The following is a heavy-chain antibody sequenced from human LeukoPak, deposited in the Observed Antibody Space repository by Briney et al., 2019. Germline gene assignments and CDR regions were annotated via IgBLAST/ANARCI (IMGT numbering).Heavy chain of an antibody. CDR2: ISGSGGGT. J-gene: IGHJ4*02. CDR3: AKWATAVTTREFDY. CDR1: GFTFSSYA. V-gene: IGHV3-23*01. Sequence: GGSLRLSRAASGFTFSSYAMSWVRQAPGKGLEWVSAISGSGGGTYYADSVKGRFTISRDNSKNTLYLQMNSLRAEDTAVYYCAKWATAVTTREFDYWGQGTLVTVSS. D-gene: IGHD4-17*01.